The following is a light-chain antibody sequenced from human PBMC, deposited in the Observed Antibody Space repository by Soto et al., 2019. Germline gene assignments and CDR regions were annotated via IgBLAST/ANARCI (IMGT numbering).Light chain of an antibody. V-gene: IGKV1-9*01. Sequence: DIQLTQSPSFLSASVEDRVTISCRASYDISSSLAWYQQEPGKPPKLLIYDSYTLQNEVPSRFTGSGSGSKFTLTISGLQFGDFATYFCQQLSHYPYTFGQGTKLEI. J-gene: IGKJ2*01. CDR3: QQLSHYPYT. CDR2: DSY. CDR1: YDISSS.